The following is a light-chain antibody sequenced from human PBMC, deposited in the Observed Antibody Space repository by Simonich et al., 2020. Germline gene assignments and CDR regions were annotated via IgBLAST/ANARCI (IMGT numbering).Light chain of an antibody. V-gene: IGKV4-1*01. J-gene: IGKJ1*01. CDR3: QQYYSTPWT. Sequence: DIVMTQSPDSLAVSLGERATINCKSSQSVLYSSNNKNYLAWYKQKPGQPPKLLIYWASTREPVVPDRFSGSGSGTDFTLTISSLQAEDVAVYYCQQYYSTPWTFGQGTKVEIK. CDR1: QSVLYSSNNKNY. CDR2: WAS.